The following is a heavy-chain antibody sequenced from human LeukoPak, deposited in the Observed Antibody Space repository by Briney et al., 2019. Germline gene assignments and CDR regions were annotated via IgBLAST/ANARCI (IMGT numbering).Heavy chain of an antibody. CDR2: VYSSGST. D-gene: IGHD6-13*01. CDR3: AKQGGVYSSSWIDY. J-gene: IGHJ4*02. CDR1: GGSISNSY. Sequence: SETLPLTCTVSGGSISNSYWTWIRQPPGKGLEWIGHVYSSGSTNYNPSPMSRITISVDTPKNQFALRLSSVTAAHTAVYYCAKQGGVYSSSWIDYWGQGALVTVSS. V-gene: IGHV4-59*08.